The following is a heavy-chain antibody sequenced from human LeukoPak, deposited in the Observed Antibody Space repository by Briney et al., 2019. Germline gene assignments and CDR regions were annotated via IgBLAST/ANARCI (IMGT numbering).Heavy chain of an antibody. D-gene: IGHD3-22*01. Sequence: GESLKISCRVSGYAFASYWIGWVRQVPGKGLEWMGIIYPDDSDTKYSPSFQGQVAFSADKSVNTAYLQWSGLKASDSAMYYCARFEVNHEDSSSFYYFDHWGQGTLVTVSS. CDR1: GYAFASYW. V-gene: IGHV5-51*01. J-gene: IGHJ4*02. CDR3: ARFEVNHEDSSSFYYFDH. CDR2: IYPDDSDT.